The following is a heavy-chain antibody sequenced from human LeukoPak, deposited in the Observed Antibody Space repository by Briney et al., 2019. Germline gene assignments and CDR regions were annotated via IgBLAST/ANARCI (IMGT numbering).Heavy chain of an antibody. CDR3: ARWTADPMYDY. Sequence: PSETLSLTCTVSGGSISSHYWSWIRQPPGKGLEWIGYIYYSGSTNYNPSPKSRVTISVDTSKNQFSLKLSSVTAADTAVYYCARWTADPMYDYWGQGTLVTVSS. CDR1: GGSISSHY. V-gene: IGHV4-59*11. CDR2: IYYSGST. J-gene: IGHJ4*02. D-gene: IGHD2-21*02.